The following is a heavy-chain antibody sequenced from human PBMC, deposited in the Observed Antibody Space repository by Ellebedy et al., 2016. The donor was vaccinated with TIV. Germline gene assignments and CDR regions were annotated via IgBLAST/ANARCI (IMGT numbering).Heavy chain of an antibody. Sequence: GESLKISCAASGFTFSSYSMNWVRQAPGKGLEWVSSISSSSSYIYYADSVKGRFTISRDNAKNSLYLQMHSLRAEDTAVYYCASSGMVRGNTLHYYYYGMDVWGQGTTVTVSS. CDR1: GFTFSSYS. D-gene: IGHD3-10*01. J-gene: IGHJ6*02. CDR2: ISSSSSYI. CDR3: ASSGMVRGNTLHYYYYGMDV. V-gene: IGHV3-21*01.